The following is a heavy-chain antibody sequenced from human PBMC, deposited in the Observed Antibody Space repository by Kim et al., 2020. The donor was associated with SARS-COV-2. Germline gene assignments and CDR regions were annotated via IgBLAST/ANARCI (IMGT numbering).Heavy chain of an antibody. CDR2: TYYRSKWYN. J-gene: IGHJ4*02. CDR3: ARISHGDHGSGSY. D-gene: IGHD3-10*01. V-gene: IGHV6-1*01. CDR1: GDSVSSNSYT. Sequence: SQTLSLTCAISGDSVSSNSYTWNWIRQSPSRGLEWLGRTYYRSKWYNDYALSVKSRITINPDTSKNQLSMQLNSVTPEDTAVYYCARISHGDHGSGSYWGQGTLVTVSS.